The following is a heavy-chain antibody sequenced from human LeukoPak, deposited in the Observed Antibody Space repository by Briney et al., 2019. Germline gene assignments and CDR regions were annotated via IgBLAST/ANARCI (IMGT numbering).Heavy chain of an antibody. Sequence: GGSLRLSCAASGFTFTTYWTSWIRQAPGKGLEWVANINQDGTDKYYVDSVKGRFTFSRDNAQNSLYLQMSSLRVEDTAVYYCVTYSTGLYKGLEFWGQGTQVTVSS. CDR3: VTYSTGLYKGLEF. V-gene: IGHV3-7*03. CDR2: INQDGTDK. J-gene: IGHJ4*02. D-gene: IGHD2-8*02. CDR1: GFTFTTYW.